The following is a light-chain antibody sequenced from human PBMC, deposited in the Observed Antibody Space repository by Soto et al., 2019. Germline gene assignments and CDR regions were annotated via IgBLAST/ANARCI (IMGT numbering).Light chain of an antibody. CDR2: GTS. V-gene: IGKV3-20*01. CDR3: QQYGSSLFT. Sequence: EIVVTQSPGTLSLSPGERATLSCRASQSVSSSYLAWYQQKPGQAPRLLIYGTSIRASGVPERFSGGGSGTDFTLTITRLEPEDFAVYYCQQYGSSLFTFGPGT. CDR1: QSVSSSY. J-gene: IGKJ3*01.